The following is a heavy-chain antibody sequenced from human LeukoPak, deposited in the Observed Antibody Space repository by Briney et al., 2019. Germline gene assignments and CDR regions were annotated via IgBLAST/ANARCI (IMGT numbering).Heavy chain of an antibody. J-gene: IGHJ3*02. CDR1: GGSFSGYY. D-gene: IGHD3-22*01. Sequence: SETLSLTCAVYGGSFSGYYWSWIRQPPGKGLEWIGEINHGGSTNYNPSLKSRVTISVDTSKNQFSLKLSSVTAADTAVYYCARDLPYYYDSSGYYWDDAFDIWGQGTMVTVSS. V-gene: IGHV4-34*01. CDR2: INHGGST. CDR3: ARDLPYYYDSSGYYWDDAFDI.